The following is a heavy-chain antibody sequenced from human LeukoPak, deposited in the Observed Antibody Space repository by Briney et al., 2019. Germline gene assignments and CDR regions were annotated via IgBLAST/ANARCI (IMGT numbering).Heavy chain of an antibody. J-gene: IGHJ4*02. D-gene: IGHD3-9*01. CDR1: GFTFSSYA. V-gene: IGHV3-23*01. CDR3: AKVRYYDILTGYFDY. CDR2: ISGSGGST. Sequence: PGRSLRLSCAASGFTFSSYAMSWVRQAPGKGLEWVSAISGSGGSTYYADSVKGRFTISRDNSKNTLYLQMNSLRAEDTAVYYCAKVRYYDILTGYFDYWGQGTLVTVSS.